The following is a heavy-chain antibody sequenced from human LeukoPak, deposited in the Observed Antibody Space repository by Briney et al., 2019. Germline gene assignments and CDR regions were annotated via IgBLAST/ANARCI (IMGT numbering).Heavy chain of an antibody. CDR3: ARGVGKADIVVGTFDI. J-gene: IGHJ3*02. V-gene: IGHV3-74*01. CDR1: GFSFSDYW. CDR2: IFSDGTGI. D-gene: IGHD2-15*01. Sequence: GGSLRLSCAVSGFSFSDYWMHWVRQAPGKGLVWVSRIFSDGTGINYADFVKGRFTISRDNVENTLYLQMNSLRAADTAVYYCARGVGKADIVVGTFDIWGQGTMVTVSS.